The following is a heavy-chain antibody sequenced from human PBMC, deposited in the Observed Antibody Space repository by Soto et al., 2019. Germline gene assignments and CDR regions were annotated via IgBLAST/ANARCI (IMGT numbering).Heavy chain of an antibody. V-gene: IGHV4-4*02. Sequence: SETLSLTCALSGGSISSSNWWNWVRQPPGKGLEWIGETYHDGSTNYNPSLKSRVTISLDKSNDQFSLRLSSVTAADTAVYYCARDPYYGSGTGWDRSYGMDVWGQGTTVTVSS. D-gene: IGHD3-10*01. CDR1: GGSISSSNW. CDR2: TYHDGST. CDR3: ARDPYYGSGTGWDRSYGMDV. J-gene: IGHJ6*02.